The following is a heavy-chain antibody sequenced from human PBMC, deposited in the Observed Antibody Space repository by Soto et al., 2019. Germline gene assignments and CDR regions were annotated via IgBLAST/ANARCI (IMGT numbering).Heavy chain of an antibody. CDR2: INHSGST. J-gene: IGHJ4*02. V-gene: IGHV4-34*01. CDR3: ASRYSRSWYRTYDFDY. CDR1: GGSFSGYY. D-gene: IGHD6-13*01. Sequence: QVQLQQWGAGLLKPSETLSLTCAVYGGSFSGYYWSWIRQPPGKGLEWIGEINHSGSTNYNPSLKSRVTISVDTSKNQFSLKLSSVTAADTAVYYWASRYSRSWYRTYDFDYWGQGTLVTVSS.